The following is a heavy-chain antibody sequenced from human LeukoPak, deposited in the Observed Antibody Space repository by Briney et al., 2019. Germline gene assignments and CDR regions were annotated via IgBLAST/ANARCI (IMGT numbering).Heavy chain of an antibody. CDR1: GFTFISYA. Sequence: LTGGSLRLSCAASGFTFISYAMSWVRQAPGKGLEWVSAISGSGGSTYYADSVKGRFTISRDNSKNTLYLQMNSLRAEDTAVYYCAKYYYGGITFHDYWGQGTLVTVSS. J-gene: IGHJ4*02. CDR2: ISGSGGST. D-gene: IGHD4-23*01. CDR3: AKYYYGGITFHDY. V-gene: IGHV3-23*01.